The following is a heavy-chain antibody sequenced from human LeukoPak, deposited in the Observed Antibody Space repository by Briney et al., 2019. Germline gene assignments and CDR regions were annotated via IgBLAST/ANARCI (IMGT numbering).Heavy chain of an antibody. Sequence: GGSVKVSCKASGYTFTGYYMHCVRQAPGQGLEWMGWINPNSGGTNYAQKFQGRVTMTRDTSISTAYMELSRLRSNDTAVYYCARSGRYCSSTSCYSYWGQGTLVTVSS. CDR2: INPNSGGT. J-gene: IGHJ4*02. CDR1: GYTFTGYY. D-gene: IGHD2-2*01. CDR3: ARSGRYCSSTSCYSY. V-gene: IGHV1-2*02.